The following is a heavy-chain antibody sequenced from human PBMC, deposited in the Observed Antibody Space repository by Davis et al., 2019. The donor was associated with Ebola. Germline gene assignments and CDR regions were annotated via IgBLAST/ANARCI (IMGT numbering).Heavy chain of an antibody. CDR2: MWYDGSNK. D-gene: IGHD1-26*01. J-gene: IGHJ4*02. CDR3: ARGGGSWRYYFDY. Sequence: SCKASGYTFTSYYMHWVRQAPGKGLEWVAVMWYDGSNKYYADSVKGRFTISRDNSKNTLYLQMNSLRAEDTAVYYCARGGGSWRYYFDYWGQGTLVTVSS. V-gene: IGHV3-33*01. CDR1: GYTFTSYY.